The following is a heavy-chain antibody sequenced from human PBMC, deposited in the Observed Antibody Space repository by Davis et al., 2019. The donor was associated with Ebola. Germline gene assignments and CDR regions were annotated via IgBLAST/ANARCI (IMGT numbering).Heavy chain of an antibody. V-gene: IGHV4-34*01. J-gene: IGHJ4*02. CDR3: ARTTRASGWFLDY. CDR2: INHSGST. Sequence: MPSETLSLTCAVYGGSFSGYYWSWLRQPPGKGLEWIGEINHSGSTNYNPSLKSRVTISVDTSKNQFSLKLSSVAAADTAVYYCARTTRASGWFLDYWGQGALVTVSS. D-gene: IGHD6-19*01. CDR1: GGSFSGYY.